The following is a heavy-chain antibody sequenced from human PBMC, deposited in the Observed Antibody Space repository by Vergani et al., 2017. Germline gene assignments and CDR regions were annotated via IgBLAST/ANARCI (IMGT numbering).Heavy chain of an antibody. D-gene: IGHD2-15*01. CDR2: ISANDDT. J-gene: IGHJ4*02. V-gene: IGHV3-23*01. Sequence: EVQVLESGGGLVQPGGSLRLSCAASGFTLSNYPMTWVRQAPGKGLEWVSAISANDDTYYADSVKGRCTVSRDNSKNTLYLQMNRLRAEDTAVYYCAKDLTQYNCWGQGTLVTVSS. CDR1: GFTLSNYP. CDR3: AKDLTQYNC.